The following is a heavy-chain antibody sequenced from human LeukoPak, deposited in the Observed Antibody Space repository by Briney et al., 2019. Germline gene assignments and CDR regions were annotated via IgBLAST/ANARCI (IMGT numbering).Heavy chain of an antibody. D-gene: IGHD5-18*01. CDR3: AKYLGMQLSFRTGFDT. V-gene: IGHV3-23*01. J-gene: IGHJ4*02. Sequence: PGGSLRLSCTASGFTFRTYAMSWVRRAPRTGLEWVSGISGSGESTYYADSVKGRFTISRDNSKNTLYLQMNSLRTDDTAVYYCAKYLGMQLSFRTGFDTWGQGTLVTVSS. CDR1: GFTFRTYA. CDR2: ISGSGEST.